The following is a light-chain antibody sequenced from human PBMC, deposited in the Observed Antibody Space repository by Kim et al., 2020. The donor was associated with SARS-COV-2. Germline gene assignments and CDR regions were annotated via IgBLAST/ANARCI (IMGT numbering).Light chain of an antibody. CDR1: QDIRNF. CDR2: DGS. Sequence: ASVGDRVTITCQASQDIRNFLNWVRQKTGKAPNLLIYDGSNLETGVPSRFSGSGSETDFTLTINSLQPEDIATYYCQQYNSLPVTFGQGTRLEIK. CDR3: QQYNSLPVT. J-gene: IGKJ5*01. V-gene: IGKV1-33*01.